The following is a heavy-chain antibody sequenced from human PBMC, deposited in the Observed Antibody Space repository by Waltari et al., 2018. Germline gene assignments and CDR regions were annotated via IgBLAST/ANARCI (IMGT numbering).Heavy chain of an antibody. J-gene: IGHJ4*01. Sequence: QVQLQESGPGLVKPSETLSLTCIVSSDSIRGYHWSWVRQPPGKGLEWIGDFSYTGSANYLPSLESRLTISIDTSKNQISLKLRSVTAADTAVYYCSRATPGSSKFDYWGRGALVTVSS. V-gene: IGHV4-59*01. CDR3: SRATPGSSKFDY. CDR2: FSYTGSA. CDR1: SDSIRGYH. D-gene: IGHD3-10*01.